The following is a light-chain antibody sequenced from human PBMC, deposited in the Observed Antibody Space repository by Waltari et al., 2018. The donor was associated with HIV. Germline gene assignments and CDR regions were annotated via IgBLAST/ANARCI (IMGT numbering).Light chain of an antibody. CDR3: VSYTEKDTFLL. CDR2: DVT. J-gene: IGLJ2*01. CDR1: SNDIGTYNF. Sequence: QSALTLPPSASGSPGQSVAISCTGSSNDIGTYNFVSWYQHHPGKAPKLIIYDVTRRPPGIPDRFSGTKSGYTASLTVSDLQVEDEADYYCVSYTEKDTFLLFGGGTKLAV. V-gene: IGLV2-8*01.